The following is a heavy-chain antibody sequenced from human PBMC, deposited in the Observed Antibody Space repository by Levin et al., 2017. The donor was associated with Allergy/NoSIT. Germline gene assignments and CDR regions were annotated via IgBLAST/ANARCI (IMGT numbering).Heavy chain of an antibody. J-gene: IGHJ4*02. D-gene: IGHD3-10*01. CDR2: IYSGGGT. V-gene: IGHV3-53*01. Sequence: GGSLRLSCAVSGFTVSSNYMSWVRQAPGKGLEWVSVIYSGGGTYYADSVKGRFTISRDNSNNMLFLQMNSLRAEDTAVYYCATSGEYGREDFAYWGQGTLVTVPS. CDR3: ATSGEYGREDFAY. CDR1: GFTVSSNY.